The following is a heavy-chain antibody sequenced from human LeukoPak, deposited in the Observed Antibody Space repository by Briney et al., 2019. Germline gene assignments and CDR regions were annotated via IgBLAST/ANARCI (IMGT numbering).Heavy chain of an antibody. D-gene: IGHD6-13*01. V-gene: IGHV4-34*01. CDR1: GFTFSSYW. Sequence: GSLRLSCAASGFTFSSYWMSWVRQVPGKGLEWIGEINHSGSTNYNPSLKSRVTISVDTSRNQFSLKLSSVTAADTAVYYCASDLYSSSPWGQGTLVTVSS. J-gene: IGHJ5*02. CDR2: INHSGST. CDR3: ASDLYSSSP.